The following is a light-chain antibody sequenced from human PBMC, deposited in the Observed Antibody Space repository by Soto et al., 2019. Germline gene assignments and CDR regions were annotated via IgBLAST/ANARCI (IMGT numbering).Light chain of an antibody. J-gene: IGLJ1*01. V-gene: IGLV2-11*01. CDR2: DVS. CDR1: SNNVGDYKY. CDR3: CSYAGSYV. Sequence: QSALTQPRSVSGSPGQSVTISCTGTSNNVGDYKYVSWYQQHPGEAPKVMIYDVSKRPSGVPDSFSGSKSGKTASMTISGLQAEDEADYYCCSYAGSYVFGPVTKVTVL.